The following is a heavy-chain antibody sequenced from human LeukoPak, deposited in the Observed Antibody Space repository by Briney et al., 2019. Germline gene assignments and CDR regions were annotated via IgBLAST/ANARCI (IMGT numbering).Heavy chain of an antibody. Sequence: SVKVSCKASGGTFNSYAVSWVRQAPGQGLEWMGGIIPIFDSENYAQKFQGRVTITTDESTSTAYMELSSLRSEDTAVYYCARGIRFLEWSHDAFDIWGQGTMVTVSS. D-gene: IGHD3-3*01. J-gene: IGHJ3*02. CDR2: IIPIFDSE. CDR3: ARGIRFLEWSHDAFDI. CDR1: GGTFNSYA. V-gene: IGHV1-69*05.